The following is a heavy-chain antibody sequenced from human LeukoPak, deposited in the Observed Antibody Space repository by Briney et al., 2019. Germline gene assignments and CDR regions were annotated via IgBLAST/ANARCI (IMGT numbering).Heavy chain of an antibody. CDR1: GYTFTGYY. V-gene: IGHV1-2*02. CDR3: ARARLRFSGYCSGGSCYPADY. J-gene: IGHJ4*02. Sequence: ASVKVSCEASGYTFTGYYMHWVRQAPGQGLEWMGWINPNSGGTNYAQKFQGRVTMTRDTSISTAYMELSRLRSDDTAVYYCARARLRFSGYCSGGSCYPADYWGQGTLVTVSS. CDR2: INPNSGGT. D-gene: IGHD2-15*01.